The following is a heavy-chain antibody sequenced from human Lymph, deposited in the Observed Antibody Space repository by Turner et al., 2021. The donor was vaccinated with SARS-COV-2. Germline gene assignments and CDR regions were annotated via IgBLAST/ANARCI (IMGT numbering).Heavy chain of an antibody. CDR3: ARGTGAADY. D-gene: IGHD7-27*01. Sequence: EVQLVESGGGVVRPGGSLRLSCAASGFTFDDYGMRWVRQAPGRGLEWVSNINWNGGSTGDSDSVKGRFTISRDNAKNSLYLQVNSLRAEDTALYHCARGTGAADYWGQGTLVTVSS. CDR1: GFTFDDYG. CDR2: INWNGGST. J-gene: IGHJ4*02. V-gene: IGHV3-20*01.